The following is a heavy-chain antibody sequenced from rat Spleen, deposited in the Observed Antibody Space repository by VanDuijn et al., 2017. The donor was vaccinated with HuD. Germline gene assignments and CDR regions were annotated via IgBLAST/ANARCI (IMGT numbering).Heavy chain of an antibody. J-gene: IGHJ3*01. CDR1: GFTISNFP. Sequence: EVQLVESGGDLVQPGRSVRLSCAASGFTISNFPMAWVRQAPTKGLEWVATISTRGGSTYYRDSVKGRFTISRDNAKGTLSLQMNILRSEDTATYYCARPRHNSGYAWFAYWGQGTLVTVSS. V-gene: IGHV5-46*01. D-gene: IGHD4-3*01. CDR2: ISTRGGST. CDR3: ARPRHNSGYAWFAY.